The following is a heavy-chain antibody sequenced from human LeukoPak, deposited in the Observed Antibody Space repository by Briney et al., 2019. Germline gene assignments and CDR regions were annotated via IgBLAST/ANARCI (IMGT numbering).Heavy chain of an antibody. CDR1: GFTFSSYA. V-gene: IGHV3-23*01. D-gene: IGHD6-19*01. J-gene: IGHJ4*02. Sequence: TGGSLRFSCAASGFTFSSYAMSWVRQAPGKGLEWVSAISGSGGSTYYADSVKGRFTISRDNSKNTLYLQMNSLRAEDTAVYYCAKGYSSGWNFDYWGQGTLVTVSS. CDR3: AKGYSSGWNFDY. CDR2: ISGSGGST.